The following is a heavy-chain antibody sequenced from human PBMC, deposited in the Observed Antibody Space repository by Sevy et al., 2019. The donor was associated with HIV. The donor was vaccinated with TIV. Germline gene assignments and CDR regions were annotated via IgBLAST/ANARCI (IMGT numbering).Heavy chain of an antibody. CDR1: GGSISSYY. Sequence: SETLSLTCTVSGGSISSYYWSWIRQPAGKGLEWIGRIYTSGGTNYNPSLKSRVTMSVDTSKNQFSLKLSSVTAADTAVYYCAGGTMVRGVISLGYWGQGTLVTVSS. V-gene: IGHV4-4*07. D-gene: IGHD3-10*01. J-gene: IGHJ4*02. CDR3: AGGTMVRGVISLGY. CDR2: IYTSGGT.